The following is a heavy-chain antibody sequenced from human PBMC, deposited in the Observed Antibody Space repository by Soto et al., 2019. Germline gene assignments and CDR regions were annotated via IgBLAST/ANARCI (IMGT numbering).Heavy chain of an antibody. CDR1: GFTFGSYA. Sequence: GGSLRLSCAASGFTFGSYAMSWVRQAPGKGLEWVSLISGTGDSSEYANSVKGRFTISRDYSKTTVFLQMNSLRAEDTAVYFCAKDNGDYGSGSFSHWGQGTLVTVSS. CDR2: ISGTGDSS. CDR3: AKDNGDYGSGSFSH. D-gene: IGHD3-10*01. J-gene: IGHJ4*02. V-gene: IGHV3-23*01.